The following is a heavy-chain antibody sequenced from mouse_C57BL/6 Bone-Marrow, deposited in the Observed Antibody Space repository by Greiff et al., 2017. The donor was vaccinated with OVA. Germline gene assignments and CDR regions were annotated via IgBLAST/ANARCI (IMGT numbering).Heavy chain of an antibody. D-gene: IGHD1-1*01. CDR3: PLSYYYGSSYDWFAY. Sequence: EVQLQQSVAELVRPGASVKLSCTASGFNIKNTYMHWVKQRPEQGLEWIGRIDPANGNTKYAPKFQGKATITADTSSNTAYLQLSSLTSEDTAIYYCPLSYYYGSSYDWFAYWGQGTLVTVSA. CDR1: GFNIKNTY. J-gene: IGHJ3*01. CDR2: IDPANGNT. V-gene: IGHV14-3*01.